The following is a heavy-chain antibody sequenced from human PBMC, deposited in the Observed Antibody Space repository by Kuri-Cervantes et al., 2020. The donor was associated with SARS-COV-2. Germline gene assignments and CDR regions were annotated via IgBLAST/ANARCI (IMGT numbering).Heavy chain of an antibody. V-gene: IGHV1-46*01. J-gene: IGHJ6*03. CDR2: INPSGGST. CDR1: GYTFTSYY. D-gene: IGHD2-2*01. Sequence: ASVKVSCKASGYTFTSYYMHWVRQAPGQGLEWMGIINPSGGSTSYAQKFQGRVTMTRDTSTSTVYMELGSLRSEDTAVYYCARDFSGGQLLSGWSRQTYYYYYYMDVWGKGTTVTVSS. CDR3: ARDFSGGQLLSGWSRQTYYYYYYMDV.